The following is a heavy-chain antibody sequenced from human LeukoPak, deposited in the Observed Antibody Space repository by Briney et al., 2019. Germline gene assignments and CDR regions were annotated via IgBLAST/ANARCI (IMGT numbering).Heavy chain of an antibody. J-gene: IGHJ5*02. Sequence: KPSETLSLTCAVSGGSISSSNWWSWVRQPPGKGLEWIGEIYHSGSTNYNPSLKSRVTISVDTSKNQFSLKLSSVTAADTAVYYCARDGGVTTFILYWFDPWGQGTLVTVSS. V-gene: IGHV4-4*02. D-gene: IGHD4-17*01. CDR2: IYHSGST. CDR3: ARDGGVTTFILYWFDP. CDR1: GGSISSSNW.